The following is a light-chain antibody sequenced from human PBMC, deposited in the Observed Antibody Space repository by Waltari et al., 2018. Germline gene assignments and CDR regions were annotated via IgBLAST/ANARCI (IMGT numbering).Light chain of an antibody. V-gene: IGKV3-15*01. CDR3: HQYNNFPPWA. J-gene: IGKJ1*01. CDR1: QSVGSN. Sequence: EIVMTQSPVTLSVSPGERVTISCRASQSVGSNVAWYQLRPVRAPRLIFSGVSTSATCGPARFSGSGSWTAFTLTISSMQSEESAVYFCHQYNNFPPWAFGQGTKVEV. CDR2: GVS.